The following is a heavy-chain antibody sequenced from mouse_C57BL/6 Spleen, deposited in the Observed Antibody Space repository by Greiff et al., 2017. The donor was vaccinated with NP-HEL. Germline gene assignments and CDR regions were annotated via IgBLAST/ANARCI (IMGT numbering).Heavy chain of an antibody. Sequence: VKLQESGAELVKPGASVKMSCKASGYTFTTYPIEWMKQNHGKSLEWIGNFHPYNDDTKYNEKFKGKATLTVEKSSSTVYLELSRLTSDDSAVYYCARPDSSGYGFAYWGQGTLVTVSA. J-gene: IGHJ3*01. V-gene: IGHV1-47*01. CDR3: ARPDSSGYGFAY. CDR2: FHPYNDDT. CDR1: GYTFTTYP. D-gene: IGHD3-2*02.